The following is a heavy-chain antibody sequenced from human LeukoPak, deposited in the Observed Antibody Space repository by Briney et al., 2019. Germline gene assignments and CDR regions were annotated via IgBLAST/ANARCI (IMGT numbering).Heavy chain of an antibody. D-gene: IGHD1-26*01. V-gene: IGHV4-38-2*01. CDR2: IYHSGST. J-gene: IGHJ4*02. Sequence: PSETLSLTCAVSGYSISSGYYWGWIRQPPGKGLEWIGSIYHSGSTYYNPSLKSRVTISVDTSKNQFSLKLSSVTAADTAVYYFAGVRSGWQGGLDYWGQGTLVTVSS. CDR3: AGVRSGWQGGLDY. CDR1: GYSISSGYY.